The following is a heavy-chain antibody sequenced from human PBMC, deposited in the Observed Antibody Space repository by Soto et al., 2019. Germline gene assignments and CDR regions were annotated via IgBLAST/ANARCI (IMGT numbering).Heavy chain of an antibody. CDR1: GFSFSSYD. CDR2: IGTAGDP. D-gene: IGHD1-1*01. J-gene: IGHJ3*02. V-gene: IGHV3-13*05. Sequence: GGSLRPSFPASGFSFSSYDMHWVREATGKGVEWVSAIGTAGDPYYPGSVKGRFTISRENAKSSLYLQMNSLRAGDTAVYYCARGRGYGAFDIWGQGTMVTVSS. CDR3: ARGRGYGAFDI.